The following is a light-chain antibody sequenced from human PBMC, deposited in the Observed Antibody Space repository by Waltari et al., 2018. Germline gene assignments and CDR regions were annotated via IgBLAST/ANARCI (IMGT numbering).Light chain of an antibody. J-gene: IGLJ3*02. CDR2: YDS. V-gene: IGLV3-21*01. CDR3: QVWDSRSDHWV. Sequence: SYVLTQPPSMSVAPGKTARITCGGNNIGGENVHWDQQKPGQAPVLVSYYDSDRPSESPERFSGSNSGNAATLTISRVEAGDEADYYCQVWDSRSDHWVFGGGTKLTVL. CDR1: NIGGEN.